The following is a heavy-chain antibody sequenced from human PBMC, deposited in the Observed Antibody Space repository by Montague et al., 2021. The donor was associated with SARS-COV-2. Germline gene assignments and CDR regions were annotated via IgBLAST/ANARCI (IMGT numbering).Heavy chain of an antibody. CDR1: GFTFRGHN. CDR2: IRIKAYSYTI. J-gene: IGHJ6*02. Sequence: SLRLSCAASGFTFRGHNMDWVRQAPGKGLEWVALIRIKAYSYTIEYAASVKGRFTISRADSQNSLYLQMNSLKTDDTAVYYCAREYYFGMDVWGQGTAVTVSS. V-gene: IGHV3-72*01. CDR3: AREYYFGMDV.